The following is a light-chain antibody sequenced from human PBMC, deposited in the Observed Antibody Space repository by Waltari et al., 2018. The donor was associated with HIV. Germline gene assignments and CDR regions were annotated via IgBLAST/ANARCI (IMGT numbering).Light chain of an antibody. CDR3: QSGDTRSNYWV. J-gene: IGLJ3*02. CDR1: ALPKDF. V-gene: IGLV3-25*03. CDR2: KDV. Sequence: SYKLTQPPSVSVSPGQTATITRSGDALPKDFVYLYQQKPGQAPVQVIYKDVERPAGTSERISGSSSGTTVTLTISGVQPEDEADYYCQSGDTRSNYWVFGGGT.